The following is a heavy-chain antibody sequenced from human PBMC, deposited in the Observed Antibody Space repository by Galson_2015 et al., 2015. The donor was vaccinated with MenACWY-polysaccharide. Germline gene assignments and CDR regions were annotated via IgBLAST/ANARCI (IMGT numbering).Heavy chain of an antibody. Sequence: SLRLSCAASGFTFSSYAMSWVRQAPGKGLEWVSAISGSGGSTYYADSVKGRFTISRDNSKNTLYLQMNSLRAEDTTVYYCARDIILLWFGELSQPPLNYYYYYGIDVWGQGTTVTVSS. CDR1: GFTFSSYA. D-gene: IGHD3-10*01. CDR3: ARDIILLWFGELSQPPLNYYYYYGIDV. CDR2: ISGSGGST. V-gene: IGHV3-23*01. J-gene: IGHJ6*02.